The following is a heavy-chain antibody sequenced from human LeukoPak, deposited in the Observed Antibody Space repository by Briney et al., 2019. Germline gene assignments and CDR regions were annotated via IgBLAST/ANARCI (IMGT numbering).Heavy chain of an antibody. J-gene: IGHJ4*02. CDR1: GYTFTTYD. CDR2: MNPNTGDT. Sequence: ASVKVSCKTSGYTFTTYDINWVRQATGQGLEWMGWMNPNTGDTGYAQKFQGRVTLTRNTSISTAYMELSSLRSEDTAVYYCAKDGDDSIDYWGQGTLVTVSS. V-gene: IGHV1-8*01. CDR3: AKDGDDSIDY. D-gene: IGHD3-22*01.